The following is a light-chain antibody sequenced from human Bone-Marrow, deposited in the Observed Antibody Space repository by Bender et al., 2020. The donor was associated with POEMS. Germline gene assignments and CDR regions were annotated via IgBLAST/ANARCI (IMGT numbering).Light chain of an antibody. CDR1: NLTNKF. Sequence: SYELTQPPSVSVSPGQTASVTCSGDNLTNKFVSWYQQRPGQSPVLVIYQDTERPSGIPERFSGSNSGNIATLTISGTQATDEADYYCLAWDTSNDFVFGTGTKVSVL. CDR3: LAWDTSNDFV. J-gene: IGLJ1*01. CDR2: QDT. V-gene: IGLV3-1*01.